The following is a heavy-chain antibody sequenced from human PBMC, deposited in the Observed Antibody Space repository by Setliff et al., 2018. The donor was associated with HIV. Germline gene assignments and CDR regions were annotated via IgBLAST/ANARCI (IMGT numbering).Heavy chain of an antibody. Sequence: GESLKISCAASGSTFNTYAVTWVRQAPGKGLEWVSVISADGLTTFYADSVKGRFTISRDNSKDTLYLQMNSLRAEDTALYYCAKVRWTANYYFDCWGQGTLVTVSS. CDR2: ISADGLTT. J-gene: IGHJ4*02. CDR3: AKVRWTANYYFDC. V-gene: IGHV3-23*01. D-gene: IGHD1-7*01. CDR1: GSTFNTYA.